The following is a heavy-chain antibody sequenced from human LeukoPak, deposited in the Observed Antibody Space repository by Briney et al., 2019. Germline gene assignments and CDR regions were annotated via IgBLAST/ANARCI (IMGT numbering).Heavy chain of an antibody. CDR3: ARDGSGDEFFDY. CDR2: IKQDGSEK. Sequence: GGSLRLSCTASGFTFSSYWMSWVRQAPGKGLEWVANIKQDGSEKYYVDSVKGRFTISRDNAKNSLFLQMNSLRAEDTAVYYCARDGSGDEFFDYWGRGTLVTVSS. V-gene: IGHV3-7*03. J-gene: IGHJ4*02. D-gene: IGHD5-12*01. CDR1: GFTFSSYW.